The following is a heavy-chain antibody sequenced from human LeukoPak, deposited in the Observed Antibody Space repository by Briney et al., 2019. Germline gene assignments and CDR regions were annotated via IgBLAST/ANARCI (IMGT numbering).Heavy chain of an antibody. CDR3: TRAGRSWYLQH. V-gene: IGHV3-23*01. CDR2: ISDSAGTT. D-gene: IGHD6-13*01. CDR1: GFTFSTYA. J-gene: IGHJ4*02. Sequence: GGSLRLSCAASGFTFSTYAMNWVRQAPGRGLEWVSAISDSAGTTYYVDSVKGRFTISRDNSKNTLYLQMNSLKTVDTAVYHCTRAGRSWYLQHWGQGTLVTVSA.